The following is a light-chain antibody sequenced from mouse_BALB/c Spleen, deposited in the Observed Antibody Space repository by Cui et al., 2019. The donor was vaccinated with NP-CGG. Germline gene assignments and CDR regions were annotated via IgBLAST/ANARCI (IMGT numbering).Light chain of an antibody. CDR2: GTN. Sequence: QDVVTQDHGLTTSPGETVTLTCRPSTGAVTTSNYANWVQEKPDHLFTGLMGGTNNRAPGVPARFSGSLIGDKAALTITGAQTEDEAIYFCALWYSNHWVFGGGTKLTVL. J-gene: IGLJ1*01. CDR1: TGAVTTSNY. CDR3: ALWYSNHWV. V-gene: IGLV1*01.